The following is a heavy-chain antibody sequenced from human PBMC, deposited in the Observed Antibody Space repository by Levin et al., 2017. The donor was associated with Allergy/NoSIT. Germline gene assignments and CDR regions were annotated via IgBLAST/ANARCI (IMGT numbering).Heavy chain of an antibody. J-gene: IGHJ5*02. Sequence: PSETLSLTCNVSGGSINSGSVSSGRYYWTWIRQAPGKGLDWIGHIYYTGSTNYNPSLKSRVTISVDKSKNQFSLELTSATATDTAVYYCARGDFWSARGGNWLDPWGRGTLVTVSS. CDR3: ARGDFWSARGGNWLDP. CDR2: IYYTGST. V-gene: IGHV4-61*01. D-gene: IGHD3-3*01. CDR1: GGSINSGSVSSGRYY.